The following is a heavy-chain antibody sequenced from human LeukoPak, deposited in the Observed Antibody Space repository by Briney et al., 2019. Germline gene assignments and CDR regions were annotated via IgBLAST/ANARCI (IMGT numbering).Heavy chain of an antibody. D-gene: IGHD6-19*01. Sequence: ASVKVSCKASGYTFTSYDINWVQQATGQGLEWMGWMNPNSGNTGYAQKFQGRVTMTRNTSISTAYMELSSLRSEDTAVYYCARKVAGRNAAFDIWGQGTMVTVSS. J-gene: IGHJ3*02. CDR2: MNPNSGNT. CDR1: GYTFTSYD. CDR3: ARKVAGRNAAFDI. V-gene: IGHV1-8*01.